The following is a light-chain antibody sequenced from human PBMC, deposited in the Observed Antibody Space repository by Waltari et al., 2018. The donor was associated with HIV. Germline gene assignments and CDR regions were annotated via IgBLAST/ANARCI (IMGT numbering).Light chain of an antibody. CDR3: QSYDSSLGAWV. V-gene: IGLV1-40*01. J-gene: IGLJ3*02. CDR1: SSNIGAQYA. CDR2: GNR. Sequence: QSVLTQPPPGQRVTISCTGSSSNIGAQYAVHCYQQLPGTAPRVLIYGNRDRPSGVPDRFSGSKSGTSASLVITGLQAEDEANYYCQSYDSSLGAWVFGGGTKLTVL.